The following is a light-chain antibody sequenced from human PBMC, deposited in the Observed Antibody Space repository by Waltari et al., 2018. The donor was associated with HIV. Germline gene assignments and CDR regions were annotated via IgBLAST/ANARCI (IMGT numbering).Light chain of an antibody. CDR1: ALPKQY. Sequence: SYKLTQPPSVSVSPGQTAMITCSGDALPKQYSYWFQQKPGQAPVVVIYKDSERPSGIPERFSGSSSGTAATVTISGVQAEDEADYYCQSADSSGTYVVFGGGTKLTVL. J-gene: IGLJ2*01. CDR2: KDS. CDR3: QSADSSGTYVV. V-gene: IGLV3-25*03.